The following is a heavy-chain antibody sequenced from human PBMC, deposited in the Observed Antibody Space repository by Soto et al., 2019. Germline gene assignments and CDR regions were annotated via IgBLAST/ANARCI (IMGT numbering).Heavy chain of an antibody. D-gene: IGHD6-19*01. J-gene: IGHJ4*02. Sequence: EVQLLESGGGLVQPGGSLRLSFAASGFTFSNYAMSWVRQAPGKGLGWVSTISGSGTNTYYADSGKGRFTISRDNSKNTLYLQMSSLRAEDTAVYYCAKPAGLGWALDFDYWGQGSLVIVSS. V-gene: IGHV3-23*01. CDR1: GFTFSNYA. CDR3: AKPAGLGWALDFDY. CDR2: ISGSGTNT.